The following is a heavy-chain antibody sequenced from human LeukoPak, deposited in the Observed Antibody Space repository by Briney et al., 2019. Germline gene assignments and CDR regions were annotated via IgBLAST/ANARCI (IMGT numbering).Heavy chain of an antibody. CDR2: IYSGGST. CDR1: GFTVSSNY. V-gene: IGHV3-53*01. Sequence: GGSLRLSCAASGFTVSSNYMSWVRQAPGKGLEWVSVIYSGGSTYYADSVKGRFTISRDNSKNTLYLQMSSLRAEDTAVYYCARGEDYYYMDVWGKGTTVTISS. J-gene: IGHJ6*03. CDR3: ARGEDYYYMDV.